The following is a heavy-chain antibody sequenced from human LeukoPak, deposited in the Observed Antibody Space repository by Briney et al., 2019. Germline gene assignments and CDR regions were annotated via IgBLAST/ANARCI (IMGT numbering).Heavy chain of an antibody. V-gene: IGHV3-74*01. Sequence: GGSLRLSCAASGFTFSNYWMYWVRQAPGKGLVWVSQIKSDGNITNYADSVKGRFTISRDNAENTLFLQMNSLRAEDTAVYYCGRSGDFWSGSGVAYWGQGTLVTVSS. J-gene: IGHJ4*02. D-gene: IGHD3-3*01. CDR2: IKSDGNIT. CDR1: GFTFSNYW. CDR3: GRSGDFWSGSGVAY.